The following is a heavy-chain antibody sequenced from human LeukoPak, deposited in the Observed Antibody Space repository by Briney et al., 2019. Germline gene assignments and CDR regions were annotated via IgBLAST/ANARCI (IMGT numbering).Heavy chain of an antibody. V-gene: IGHV3-74*01. CDR1: GFTFSGYW. J-gene: IGHJ3*02. CDR2: INSDGRST. Sequence: QPGGSLRLSCAASGFTFSGYWMHWVRQAPGKGLVWVSRINSDGRSTSYAGSVKGRFTISRDSAKNTLYLQMNSLRAEDTAVYYCVRDGYSYRFMLAFDIWGLGTRVTVSS. D-gene: IGHD5-18*01. CDR3: VRDGYSYRFMLAFDI.